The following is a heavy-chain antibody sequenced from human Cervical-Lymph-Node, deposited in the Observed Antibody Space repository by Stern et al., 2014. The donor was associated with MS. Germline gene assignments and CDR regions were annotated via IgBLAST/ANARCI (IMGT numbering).Heavy chain of an antibody. D-gene: IGHD6-13*01. CDR1: GGSISSYY. V-gene: IGHV4-59*01. J-gene: IGHJ4*02. CDR2: IYYSGST. CDR3: ARSQPGIAAAGTGFDY. Sequence: MQLVESGPGLVKPSETLSLTCTVSGGSISSYYWSWIRQPPGKGLEWIGYIYYSGSTNYNPSLKSRVTISVDTSKNQFSLKLSSVTAADTAVYYCARSQPGIAAAGTGFDYWGQGTLVTVSS.